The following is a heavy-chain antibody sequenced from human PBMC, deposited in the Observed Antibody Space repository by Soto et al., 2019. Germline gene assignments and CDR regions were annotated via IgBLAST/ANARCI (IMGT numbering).Heavy chain of an antibody. CDR1: GGSISSNY. CDR3: ARYRREAVAGYTLDN. Sequence: SKTLSLTCTVSGGSISSNYWTWIRQPPGKGLEWIGYVYNSGSTNYNPSLKSRVTISEDTSKSQFSLKVNSMTAADTAVYYCARYRREAVAGYTLDNWGQGILVTVS. J-gene: IGHJ4*02. V-gene: IGHV4-59*01. D-gene: IGHD6-13*01. CDR2: VYNSGST.